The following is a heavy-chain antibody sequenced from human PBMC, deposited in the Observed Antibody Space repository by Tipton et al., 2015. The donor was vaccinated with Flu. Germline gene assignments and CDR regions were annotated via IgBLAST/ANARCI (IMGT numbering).Heavy chain of an antibody. CDR1: GGFVSSYY. Sequence: TPSLTCTVSGGFVSSYYWNWIRQPPGKGLEWIGYSYYSGNTNYNPSLQSRVTISVDTSKSQFSLRLSAVTAADTAVYYCARRDYSNYVSDPKNWFDPWGQGTLVTVSS. J-gene: IGHJ5*02. CDR2: SYYSGNT. V-gene: IGHV4-59*08. CDR3: ARRDYSNYVSDPKNWFDP. D-gene: IGHD4-11*01.